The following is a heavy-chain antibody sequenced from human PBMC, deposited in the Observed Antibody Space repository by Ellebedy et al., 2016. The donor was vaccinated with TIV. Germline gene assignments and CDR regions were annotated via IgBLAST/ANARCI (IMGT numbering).Heavy chain of an antibody. Sequence: SETLSLTCTVSGGSISSSSYYWGWIRQPPGTGLEWIGSIYYSGSTYYNPSLKSRVTISVDTSKNQFSLMLSSVTAADTAVYYCAREESAAMLGFDYWGQGTLVTVSS. CDR1: GGSISSSSYY. V-gene: IGHV4-39*02. CDR3: AREESAAMLGFDY. CDR2: IYYSGST. D-gene: IGHD2-2*01. J-gene: IGHJ4*02.